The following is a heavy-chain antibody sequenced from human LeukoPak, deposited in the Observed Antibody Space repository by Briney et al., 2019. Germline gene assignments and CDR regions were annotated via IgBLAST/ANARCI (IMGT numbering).Heavy chain of an antibody. CDR1: GGSISTYY. CDR2: IYYSGST. D-gene: IGHD2-2*01. CDR3: ARRVVVVPAAMDYFDY. Sequence: SETLSLTCTVSGGSISTYYWSWMRQPPGRGLEWIGYIYYSGSTNHNPSLQSRVTISVDTSKNQFSLKLSSVTAADTAVYYCARRVVVVPAAMDYFDYWGQGTLVTVSS. J-gene: IGHJ4*02. V-gene: IGHV4-59*08.